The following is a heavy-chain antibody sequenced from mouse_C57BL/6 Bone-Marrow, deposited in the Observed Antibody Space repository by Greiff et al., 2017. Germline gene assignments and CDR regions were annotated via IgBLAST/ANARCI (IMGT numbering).Heavy chain of an antibody. V-gene: IGHV1-67*01. D-gene: IGHD1-1*02. CDR2: ISTYYGDA. Sequence: VQLQQSGPELVRPGVSVKISCKGSGYTFTDYAMHWVKQSHAKSLEWIGVISTYYGDASYNQKFKDKATMTVDKSSSTTYMELARLTSEDSDVYYSASYYGGYPYYAMDYWGQGTSVTVSS. J-gene: IGHJ4*01. CDR1: GYTFTDYA. CDR3: ASYYGGYPYYAMDY.